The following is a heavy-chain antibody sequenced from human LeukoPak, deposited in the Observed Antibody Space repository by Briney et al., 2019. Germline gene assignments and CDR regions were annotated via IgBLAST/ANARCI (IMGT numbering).Heavy chain of an antibody. CDR3: ARHRDVAFDY. Sequence: GESLKISCKGSGYSFTSYWIGWVRQMPGKGLEWMGIIYLGDSDTRYSPSFQGQVTISADKSISTAYLQWSSLEASDAAMYYCARHRDVAFDYWGQGTLVTVSS. J-gene: IGHJ4*02. V-gene: IGHV5-51*01. CDR2: IYLGDSDT. CDR1: GYSFTSYW. D-gene: IGHD5-24*01.